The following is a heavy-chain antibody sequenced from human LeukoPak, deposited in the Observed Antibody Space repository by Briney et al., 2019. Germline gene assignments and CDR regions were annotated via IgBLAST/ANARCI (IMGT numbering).Heavy chain of an antibody. J-gene: IGHJ4*02. V-gene: IGHV3-74*01. CDR1: GFTFSRYW. Sequence: GSPRLSCAASGFTFSRYWMHWVRQAPGEGLVWVSRINSDESTTTYADSVKGRFTISRDNAKNTLYLQMNSLRAEDTAVYYCTKDMGNNWVFDYWGQGTLVTVSS. CDR2: INSDESTT. CDR3: TKDMGNNWVFDY. D-gene: IGHD1-20*01.